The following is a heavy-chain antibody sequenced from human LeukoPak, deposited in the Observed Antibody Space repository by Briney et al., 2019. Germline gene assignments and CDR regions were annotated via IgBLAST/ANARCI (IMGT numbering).Heavy chain of an antibody. J-gene: IGHJ3*02. CDR3: ASRGAVDDAFDI. CDR1: GGTFSSYA. D-gene: IGHD1-26*01. CDR2: IIPIFGTA. Sequence: ASVKVSCKASGGTFSSYAISWVRQAPGQGREWMGGIIPIFGTANYAQKFQGSVTITADESTSTAYMELSSLRSEDTAVYYCASRGAVDDAFDIWGQGTMVTVSS. V-gene: IGHV1-69*13.